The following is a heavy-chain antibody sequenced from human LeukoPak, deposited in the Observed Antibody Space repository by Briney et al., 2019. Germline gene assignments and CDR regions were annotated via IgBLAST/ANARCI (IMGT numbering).Heavy chain of an antibody. CDR3: ARVGVVPAATIQNWFDP. J-gene: IGHJ5*02. CDR2: INHSGST. Sequence: SSETLSLTCTVYGGSFSGYYWSWIRQPPGKGLEWIGEINHSGSTNYNPSLKSRVTISVDTSKNQFSLKLSSVTAADTAAYYCARVGVVPAATIQNWFDPWGQGTLVTVSS. V-gene: IGHV4-34*01. D-gene: IGHD2-2*01. CDR1: GGSFSGYY.